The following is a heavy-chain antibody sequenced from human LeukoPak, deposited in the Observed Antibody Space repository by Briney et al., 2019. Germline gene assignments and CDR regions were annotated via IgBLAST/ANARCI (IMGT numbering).Heavy chain of an antibody. CDR1: GYTFTNYY. J-gene: IGHJ3*02. D-gene: IGHD5-24*01. Sequence: ASVKVSCKASGYTFTNYYIHWVRQAPGQRLEWMGLINPGGDNTDYAQNFQGRLTMTSDTSARTVYMELSSLRSDDTAVYYCARIRDGYNDAYDIWGQGTLVTVTS. CDR2: INPGGDNT. CDR3: ARIRDGYNDAYDI. V-gene: IGHV1-46*01.